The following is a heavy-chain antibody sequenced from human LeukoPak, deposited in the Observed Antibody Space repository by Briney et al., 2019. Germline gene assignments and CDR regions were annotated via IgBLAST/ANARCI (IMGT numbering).Heavy chain of an antibody. V-gene: IGHV4-59*01. CDR2: IYYSGST. Sequence: SETLSLICTVSGGSISSYYWSWIRQPPGKGLEWIGYIYYSGSTNYNPSLKSRVTILVHTSKNQFSLKLSSVTAADTAVYYCARGSEGLRLGELSFLFDYWGQGTLVTVSS. J-gene: IGHJ4*02. D-gene: IGHD3-16*02. CDR1: GGSISSYY. CDR3: ARGSEGLRLGELSFLFDY.